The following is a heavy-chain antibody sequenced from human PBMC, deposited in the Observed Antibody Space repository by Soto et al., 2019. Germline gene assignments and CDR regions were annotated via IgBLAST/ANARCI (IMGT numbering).Heavy chain of an antibody. J-gene: IGHJ4*02. CDR3: AKDYGDYGDDYFDY. V-gene: IGHV3-30*18. Sequence: GGSLRLSCAASGFTFSSYGMHWVRQAPGKGLEWVAVISYDGSNKYYADSVKGRFTIPRDNSKNTLYLQMNSLRAEDTAVYYCAKDYGDYGDDYFDYWGQGTLVTVSS. CDR2: ISYDGSNK. CDR1: GFTFSSYG. D-gene: IGHD4-17*01.